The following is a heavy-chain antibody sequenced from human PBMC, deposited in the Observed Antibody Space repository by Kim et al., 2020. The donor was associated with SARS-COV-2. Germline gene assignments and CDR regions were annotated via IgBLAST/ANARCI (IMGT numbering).Heavy chain of an antibody. J-gene: IGHJ6*02. CDR3: SRARYGIAAAGGYYYGMAV. CDR1: GGTFSSSA. CDR2: IIPILGIA. V-gene: IGHV1-69*04. Sequence: SVKVSCKASGGTFSSSAISWVRQAPGQGLEWMGRIIPILGIANYAQKFQGRGTITADKSTSTVYMELSSLRSEDTAVYYCSRARYGIAAAGGYYYGMAVWGQGTTVTVPS. D-gene: IGHD6-13*01.